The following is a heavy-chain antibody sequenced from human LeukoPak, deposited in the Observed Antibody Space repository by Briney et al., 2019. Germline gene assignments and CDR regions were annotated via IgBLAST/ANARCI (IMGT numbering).Heavy chain of an antibody. V-gene: IGHV1-2*02. D-gene: IGHD6-6*01. J-gene: IGHJ5*02. CDR2: INPNSGGT. CDR3: AREPWYSSSGWFDP. CDR1: GYTFTGYY. Sequence: GAPVKVSCKASGYTFTGYYMHWVRQAPGQGLEWMGWINPNSGGTNYAQKFQGRVTMTRDTSISTAYTELSRLRSDDTAVYYCAREPWYSSSGWFDPWGQGTLVTVS.